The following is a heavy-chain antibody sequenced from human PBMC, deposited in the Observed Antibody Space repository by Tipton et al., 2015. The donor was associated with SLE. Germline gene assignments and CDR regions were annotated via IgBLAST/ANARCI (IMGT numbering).Heavy chain of an antibody. V-gene: IGHV4-34*01. Sequence: LRLSCAVYGGSFSGYYWSWIRQPPGKGLEWIGEINHSGSTNYNPSLKSRVTISVDTSKNQFSLKLSSVTAADTAVYYCARYQGAAAIDYWGQGTLVTVSS. D-gene: IGHD6-25*01. CDR1: GGSFSGYY. J-gene: IGHJ4*02. CDR3: ARYQGAAAIDY. CDR2: INHSGST.